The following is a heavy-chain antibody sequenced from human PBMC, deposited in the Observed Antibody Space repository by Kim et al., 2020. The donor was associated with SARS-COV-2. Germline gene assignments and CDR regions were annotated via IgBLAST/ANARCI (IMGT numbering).Heavy chain of an antibody. D-gene: IGHD5-12*01. CDR1: GYSFTSYW. CDR3: ARLGGWLQFPYNFDY. CDR2: IDPSDSYT. J-gene: IGHJ4*02. Sequence: GESLKISCKGSGYSFTSYWISWVRQMPGKGLEWMGRIDPSDSYTNYSPSFQGHVTISADKSISTAYLQWSSLKASDTAMYYCARLGGWLQFPYNFDYWGQGTLVTVSS. V-gene: IGHV5-10-1*01.